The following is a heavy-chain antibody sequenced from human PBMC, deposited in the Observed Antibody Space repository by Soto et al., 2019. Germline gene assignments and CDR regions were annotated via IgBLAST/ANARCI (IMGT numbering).Heavy chain of an antibody. D-gene: IGHD6-6*01. Sequence: SETLSLTCAVYGGSFSGYYWSWIRQPPGKGLEWIGEINHSGSTNYNPSLKSRVTISVDTSKNQFSLKLSSVTAADTAVYYCARPGMGSSSEFDYWGQGTLVTVSS. V-gene: IGHV4-34*01. CDR2: INHSGST. CDR3: ARPGMGSSSEFDY. J-gene: IGHJ4*02. CDR1: GGSFSGYY.